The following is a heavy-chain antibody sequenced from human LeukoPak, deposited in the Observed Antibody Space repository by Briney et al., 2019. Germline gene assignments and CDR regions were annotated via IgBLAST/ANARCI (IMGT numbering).Heavy chain of an antibody. CDR3: ASSYCSSTSCLDY. J-gene: IGHJ4*02. CDR2: IYHSGST. V-gene: IGHV4-30-2*01. D-gene: IGHD2-2*01. CDR1: GGSISSGGYS. Sequence: SSQTLSLTCTVSGGSISSGGYSWSWIRQPPGKGLERIGYIYHSGSTYYNPSLKSRVTISIDRSKNQFSLKLSSVTAADTAVYYCASSYCSSTSCLDYWGQGTLVTVSS.